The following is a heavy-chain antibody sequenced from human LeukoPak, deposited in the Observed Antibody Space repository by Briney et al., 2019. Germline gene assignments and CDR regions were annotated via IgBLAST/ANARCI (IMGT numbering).Heavy chain of an antibody. CDR3: ARTKVTMIFSL. CDR2: IYYSGST. V-gene: IGHV4-59*08. J-gene: IGHJ4*02. Sequence: PSETLSLTCTVSGSSISSYYWSWIRQPPGKGLEWIGYIYYSGSTNYNPSLKSRVTISVDTSKNQFSLKLSSVTAADTAVYYCARTKVTMIFSLWGQGTLVTVSS. CDR1: GSSISSYY. D-gene: IGHD3-22*01.